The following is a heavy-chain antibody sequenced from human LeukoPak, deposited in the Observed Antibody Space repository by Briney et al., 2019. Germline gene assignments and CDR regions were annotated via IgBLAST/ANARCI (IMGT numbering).Heavy chain of an antibody. CDR3: ARDSNSGGLDY. D-gene: IGHD2-15*01. V-gene: IGHV1-18*01. CDR1: GYTFTSYG. Sequence: ASVNVACKASGYTFTSYGISWVRQAPGQGLEWMGWISAYNGNTNYAQKLQGRVTMTTDTSTSTAYMELRSLRSDDTAVYYCARDSNSGGLDYWGQGTLVTVSS. J-gene: IGHJ4*02. CDR2: ISAYNGNT.